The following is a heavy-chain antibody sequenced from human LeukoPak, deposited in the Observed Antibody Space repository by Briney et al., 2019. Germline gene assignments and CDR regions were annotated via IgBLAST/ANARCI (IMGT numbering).Heavy chain of an antibody. CDR1: GYTFTNYG. Sequence: ASVKVSCKTSGYTFTNYGLSWVRQAPGQGLEWMGWISAYNGNTNYAQKLQGRVTMTTDTSTSTAYMEPRSLRSDDTAVYYCAREGYFGSGIDYYYGMDVWGQGTKVTVSS. V-gene: IGHV1-18*01. D-gene: IGHD3-10*01. CDR3: AREGYFGSGIDYYYGMDV. CDR2: ISAYNGNT. J-gene: IGHJ6*02.